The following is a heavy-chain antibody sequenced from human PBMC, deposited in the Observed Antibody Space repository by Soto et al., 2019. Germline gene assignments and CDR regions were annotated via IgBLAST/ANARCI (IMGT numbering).Heavy chain of an antibody. V-gene: IGHV1-46*01. J-gene: IGHJ4*02. CDR3: ARDCSGGSCYSVDFDY. D-gene: IGHD2-15*01. CDR1: GYTFTSYY. CDR2: INPSGGST. Sequence: ASVKVSCKASGYTFTSYYMHWVRQAPGQGLEWMGIINPSGGSTSYAQKFQGRVTMTRDTSTSTVYMELSSLRSEDTAVYYCARDCSGGSCYSVDFDYWGQGTLVTVSS.